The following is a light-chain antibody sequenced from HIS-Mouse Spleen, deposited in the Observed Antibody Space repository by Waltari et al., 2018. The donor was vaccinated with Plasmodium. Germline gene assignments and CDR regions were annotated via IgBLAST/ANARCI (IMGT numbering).Light chain of an antibody. J-gene: IGLJ3*02. CDR3: CSYAGSSTFV. V-gene: IGLV2-23*03. CDR1: SSAVGSYNL. Sequence: QSALTQPASVSGSPGQSITISCTVTSSAVGSYNLFSWYQQHPGKAPKLMIYEGSKRPSWVANRFSGSKSGNTASLTISGLQAEDEADYYCCSYAGSSTFVFGGGTKLTVL. CDR2: EGS.